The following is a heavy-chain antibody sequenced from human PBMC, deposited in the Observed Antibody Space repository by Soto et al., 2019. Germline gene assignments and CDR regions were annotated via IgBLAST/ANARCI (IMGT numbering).Heavy chain of an antibody. Sequence: PSETLSLTCTVSGGSISGGGYYWSWIRQHPGKGLEWIGYIYYSGSTYYNPSLKSRVTISVDTSKNQFSLKLSSVTAADTAVYYCARDSQATTTLGFDPWGQGTLVTVSS. CDR3: ARDSQATTTLGFDP. D-gene: IGHD4-4*01. V-gene: IGHV4-31*03. J-gene: IGHJ5*02. CDR1: GGSISGGGYY. CDR2: IYYSGST.